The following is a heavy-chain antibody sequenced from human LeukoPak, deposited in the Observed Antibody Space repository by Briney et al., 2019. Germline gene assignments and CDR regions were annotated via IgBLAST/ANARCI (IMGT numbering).Heavy chain of an antibody. V-gene: IGHV4-59*08. CDR3: ARRSPHDAFDI. Sequence: PSETLSLTCTVSGGSISSYYWSWIRQPPGKGLEWIGYIYYSGSTNYNPSLKSRVTISVDTSKNQFSLKLSSVTAADTAVYYCARRSPHDAFDIWGQGTMVTVSS. CDR1: GGSISSYY. CDR2: IYYSGST. J-gene: IGHJ3*02.